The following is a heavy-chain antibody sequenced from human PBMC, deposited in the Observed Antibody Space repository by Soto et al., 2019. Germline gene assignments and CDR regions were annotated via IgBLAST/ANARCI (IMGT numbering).Heavy chain of an antibody. Sequence: QVQLQESSPGLVKPSQTLSLTCTVSGDFISSGSYYWSWIRQLPGKGLEWIGYIYSSGSTYYNPSLKSRITISLDTSKNQFSLNLSSVTAADTAVYYCARTDSSGYYFVYWGQGTLVTVFS. CDR2: IYSSGST. D-gene: IGHD3-22*01. J-gene: IGHJ4*02. CDR1: GDFISSGSYY. CDR3: ARTDSSGYYFVY. V-gene: IGHV4-31*03.